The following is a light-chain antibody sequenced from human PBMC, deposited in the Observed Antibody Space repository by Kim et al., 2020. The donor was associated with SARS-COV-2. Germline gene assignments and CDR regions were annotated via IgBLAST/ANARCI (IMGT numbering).Light chain of an antibody. CDR3: QHRSDWPRSLT. Sequence: PGKRATHSCRASQSITSNLAWYRQKLGQPPRLLIYDTSTRATGIPARFSGSGSGTDFTLTISSLEPEDFAVYYCQHRSDWPRSLTFGGGTKVDIK. J-gene: IGKJ4*01. CDR2: DTS. CDR1: QSITSN. V-gene: IGKV3-11*01.